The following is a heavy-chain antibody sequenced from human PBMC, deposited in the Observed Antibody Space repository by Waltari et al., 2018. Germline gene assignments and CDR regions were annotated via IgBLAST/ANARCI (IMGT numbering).Heavy chain of an antibody. D-gene: IGHD2-15*01. CDR2: VRGSGKT. CDR3: ARDRGRGLFLDS. CDR1: GDFMSDTYW. Sequence: QLHLEQLGPGLVEPSGTLYLICAVSGDFMSDTYWWSWVRQAPGKGLEWMGAVRGSGKTKSKPCFASRVTVSGDTSTAQVSLKVTSATAADMAVDYCARDRGRGLFLDSWGQGIPVTVSP. J-gene: IGHJ4*02. V-gene: IGHV4-4*02.